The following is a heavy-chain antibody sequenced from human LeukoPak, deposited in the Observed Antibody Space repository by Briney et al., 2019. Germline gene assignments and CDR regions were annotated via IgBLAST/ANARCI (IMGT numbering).Heavy chain of an antibody. V-gene: IGHV3-73*01. Sequence: GGSLRLSCAASGLTFSDSGIHWVRQASRKGLEWVGRIRSRASSYATAYAASAKGRFIISRDDSKNTAYLQMNSLKTEDTAVYFCAHTRDGYKWGFEYWGQGTLVTVSS. CDR1: GLTFSDSG. D-gene: IGHD5-24*01. J-gene: IGHJ4*02. CDR3: AHTRDGYKWGFEY. CDR2: IRSRASSYAT.